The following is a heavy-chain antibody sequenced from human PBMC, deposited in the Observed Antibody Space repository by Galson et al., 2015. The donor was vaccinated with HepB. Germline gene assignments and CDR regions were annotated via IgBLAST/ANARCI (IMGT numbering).Heavy chain of an antibody. J-gene: IGHJ4*02. CDR3: AKDRTPRYDFWSGYSGTTTFSYFDY. CDR1: GFTFSSYA. V-gene: IGHV3-23*01. CDR2: ISGSGGST. D-gene: IGHD3-3*01. Sequence: SLRLSCAASGFTFSSYAMSWVRQAPGKGLEWVSAISGSGGSTYYADSVKGRFTISRDNSKNTLYLQMNSLRAEDTAVYYCAKDRTPRYDFWSGYSGTTTFSYFDYWGQGTLVTVSS.